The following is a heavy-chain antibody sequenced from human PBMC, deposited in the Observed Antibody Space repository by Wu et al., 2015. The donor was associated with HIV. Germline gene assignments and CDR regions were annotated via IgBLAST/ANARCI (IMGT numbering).Heavy chain of an antibody. CDR1: QYTFINYD. D-gene: IGHD3-10*01. CDR3: ARKLQEAQTLWFGDHAFDI. V-gene: IGHV1-8*01. Sequence: QVQLVQSGAEVTEPGASVMVSCKASQYTFINYDVHWVRQAAGQGLEWMGWINPKSGHTGYSQNFQGRVTLTRDTSISTAYMELSSLRSDDTAVYYCARKLQEAQTLWFGDHAFDIWGQGTAVIVSS. J-gene: IGHJ3*02. CDR2: INPKSGHT.